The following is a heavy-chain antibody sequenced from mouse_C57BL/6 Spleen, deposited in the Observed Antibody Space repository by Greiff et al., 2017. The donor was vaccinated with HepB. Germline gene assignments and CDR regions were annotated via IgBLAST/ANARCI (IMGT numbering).Heavy chain of an antibody. V-gene: IGHV1-54*01. CDR1: GYAFTNYL. Sequence: QVQLQQSGAALVRPGTSVKVSCKASGYAFTNYLIEWVKQRPGQGLEWIGVINPGRGGTNYNEKFKGKATLTADKSSSTAYRQLSSLTAEDSAVYFCARGDYYYGSSWAYWGQGTLVTVSA. CDR2: INPGRGGT. J-gene: IGHJ3*01. CDR3: ARGDYYYGSSWAY. D-gene: IGHD1-1*01.